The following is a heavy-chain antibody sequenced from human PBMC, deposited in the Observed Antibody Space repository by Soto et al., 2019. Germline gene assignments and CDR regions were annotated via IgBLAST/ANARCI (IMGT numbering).Heavy chain of an antibody. CDR2: SIPISGTA. D-gene: IGHD2-2*01. Sequence: QVQLVQSGAEVKKPGSSVKVSCKASGGTFSSYAISWVRQAPGQGLEWMGGSIPISGTANYAQKFQGRDTITADESTNMELSSLRSEDTAVYYCARSQGSSTSLEIYYYYYYGMDVWGQRTTVTVSS. CDR3: ARSQGSSTSLEIYYYYYYGMDV. V-gene: IGHV1-69*01. J-gene: IGHJ6*02. CDR1: GGTFSSYA.